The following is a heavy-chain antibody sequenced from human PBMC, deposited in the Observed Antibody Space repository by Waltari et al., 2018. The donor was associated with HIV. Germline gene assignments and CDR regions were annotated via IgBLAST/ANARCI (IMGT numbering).Heavy chain of an antibody. CDR3: TRGWYYDILTGYQSGFDY. D-gene: IGHD3-9*01. J-gene: IGHJ4*02. Sequence: EVQLVESGGGLVQPGGSLNLSCAASGFTFSGSALHWVRQASGKALEWVGRIRSKANSYATAYAASVKGRFTFSRDDSKNTAYLQMNSLKTEDTAVYYCTRGWYYDILTGYQSGFDYWGQGTLVTVSS. V-gene: IGHV3-73*01. CDR1: GFTFSGSA. CDR2: IRSKANSYAT.